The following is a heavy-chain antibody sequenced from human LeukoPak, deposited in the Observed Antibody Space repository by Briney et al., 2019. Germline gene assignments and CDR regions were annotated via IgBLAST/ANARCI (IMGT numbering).Heavy chain of an antibody. D-gene: IGHD3-10*01. CDR2: ISYDGSNK. CDR3: AREEIWFGESPWDY. V-gene: IGHV3-30*04. J-gene: IGHJ4*02. Sequence: GGSLRLSCAASGFTFSSYAMHWVRQAPGKGLEWVAVISYDGSNKYYADSVKGRFTISRDNSKNTLYLQMNSLRAEDTAVYYCAREEIWFGESPWDYWGQGTLVTISS. CDR1: GFTFSSYA.